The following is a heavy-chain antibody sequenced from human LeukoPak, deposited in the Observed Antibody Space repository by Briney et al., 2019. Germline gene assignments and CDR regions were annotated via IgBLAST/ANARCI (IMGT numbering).Heavy chain of an antibody. CDR3: ARAPDYGDYDFTTDY. CDR2: ISSSSSYI. CDR1: GFTFSDYN. V-gene: IGHV3-21*01. D-gene: IGHD4-17*01. Sequence: GGSLRLSCAASGFTFSDYNMNWVRQAAGKGLEWVSSISSSSSYIYYADSVKGRFTISRDNAKNSLYLQMNSLRAEDTAVYYRARAPDYGDYDFTTDYWGRGTLVTVSS. J-gene: IGHJ4*02.